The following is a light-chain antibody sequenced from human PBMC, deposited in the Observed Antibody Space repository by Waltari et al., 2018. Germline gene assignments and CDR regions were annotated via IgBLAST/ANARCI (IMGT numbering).Light chain of an antibody. CDR1: QTSSRY. Sequence: DIQMTQSPSSLSASVGEGVTITCRASQTSSRYLNLDQQKLGKAPNLLIYAASSLQSGVPSRFSGSGSGRDFTLINTSLQPEDFATYYCQQSYSFTRTFRQGTKVEIK. CDR3: QQSYSFTRT. V-gene: IGKV1-39*01. J-gene: IGKJ1*01. CDR2: AAS.